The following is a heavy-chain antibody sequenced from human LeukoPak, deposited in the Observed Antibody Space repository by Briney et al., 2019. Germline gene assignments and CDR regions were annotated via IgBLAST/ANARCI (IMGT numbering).Heavy chain of an antibody. CDR1: GFTFSSDS. Sequence: GGSLRLSCAASGFTFSSDSMNWVRQAPGKGLEWVSSISTSSSYIYYADSVKGRFTSSRDNAKNSLYLQMNSLRADDTAVYYCARDGGSSSGWYPGYWGQGTLVTVSS. CDR2: ISTSSSYI. J-gene: IGHJ4*02. V-gene: IGHV3-21*01. D-gene: IGHD6-19*01. CDR3: ARDGGSSSGWYPGY.